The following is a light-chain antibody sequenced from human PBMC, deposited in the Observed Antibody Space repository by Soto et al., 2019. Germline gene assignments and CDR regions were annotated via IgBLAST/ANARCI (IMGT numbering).Light chain of an antibody. CDR1: QCISNY. CDR2: AAY. V-gene: IGKV1-27*01. Sequence: DIQMTQSPPSLSASVGDRVTITCRASQCISNYLAWYQQKPGKVPKLLIYAAYTLQSGVSSRFSGSASGTDFTRTISSLQPEDVATYYCQMYNSAPSYTFGQGTKLEIK. CDR3: QMYNSAPSYT. J-gene: IGKJ2*01.